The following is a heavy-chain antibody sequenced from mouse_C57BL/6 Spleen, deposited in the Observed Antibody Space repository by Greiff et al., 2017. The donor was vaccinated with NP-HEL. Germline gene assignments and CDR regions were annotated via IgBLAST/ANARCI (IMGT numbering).Heavy chain of an antibody. V-gene: IGHV1-53*01. D-gene: IGHD1-1*01. Sequence: VQLQQPGTELVKPGASVKLSCKASGYTFTSYWMHWVKQRPGQGLEWIGNINPSNGGTNYNEKFKSKATLTVDKSSSTAYMQLSSLTSEDSAVYYCAREGILLLRYFDVWGTGTTVTVSS. CDR1: GYTFTSYW. CDR2: INPSNGGT. CDR3: AREGILLLRYFDV. J-gene: IGHJ1*03.